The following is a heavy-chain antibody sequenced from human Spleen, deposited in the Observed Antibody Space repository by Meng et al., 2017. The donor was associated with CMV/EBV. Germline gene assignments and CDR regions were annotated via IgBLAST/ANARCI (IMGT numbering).Heavy chain of an antibody. V-gene: IGHV3-23*01. CDR1: GFTFSSYA. D-gene: IGHD2-2*01. J-gene: IGHJ3*02. Sequence: GGSLRLSCAASGFTFSSYAMSWVRQAPGKGLEWVSAISGSGGSTYYADSVKGRFTISRDNSKNTLYLQMNSLRAEDTAVYYCARQAVDRSSTSCYYDAFDIWGQGTMVTVSS. CDR2: ISGSGGST. CDR3: ARQAVDRSSTSCYYDAFDI.